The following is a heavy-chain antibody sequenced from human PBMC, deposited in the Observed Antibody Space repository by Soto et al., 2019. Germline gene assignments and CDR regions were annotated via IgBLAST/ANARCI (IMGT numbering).Heavy chain of an antibody. D-gene: IGHD5-12*01. V-gene: IGHV3-48*02. CDR1: GFTFRSYS. J-gene: IGHJ4*02. CDR2: ISSSSSNI. Sequence: EVQLVESGGGLVQPGGSLSLSCAASGFTFRSYSMNWVRQAPGKGLEWVSYISSSSSNIYYADSVKGRFTISRDNAKNSLYLQMNSLRDEDTAVYYCATLVAQPEYWGQGTLVTVSS. CDR3: ATLVAQPEY.